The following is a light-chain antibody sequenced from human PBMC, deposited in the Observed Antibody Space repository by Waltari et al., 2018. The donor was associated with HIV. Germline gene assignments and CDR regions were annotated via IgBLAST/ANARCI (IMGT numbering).Light chain of an antibody. V-gene: IGLV1-47*01. CDR1: SPNIGNHN. CDR3: ATWGDSLSGPVV. J-gene: IGLJ2*01. Sequence: QSVLTQPPSASGTPGQRVTIPCSGSSPNIGNHNVNCDRQFPDMAPRLLIDRNNQRPSGVPDRFSGSKSGTSASLAISGLRSEDEADYYCATWGDSLSGPVVFGGGTKLTVL. CDR2: RNN.